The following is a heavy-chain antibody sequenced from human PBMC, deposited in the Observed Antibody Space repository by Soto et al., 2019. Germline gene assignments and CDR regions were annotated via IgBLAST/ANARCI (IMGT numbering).Heavy chain of an antibody. D-gene: IGHD1-1*01. V-gene: IGHV4-39*01. CDR2: IYYSGST. CDR1: GGSISSSSYY. CDR3: ARQPRIQLERRGWFYYFDY. J-gene: IGHJ4*02. Sequence: QLQLQESGPGLVKPSETLSLTCTVSGGSISSSSYYWGWIRQPPGKGLEWIGRIYYSGSTNYNPSLKSRVTISVDTSKNQFSLKLSSVTAADTAVYYCARQPRIQLERRGWFYYFDYWGQGTLVTVSS.